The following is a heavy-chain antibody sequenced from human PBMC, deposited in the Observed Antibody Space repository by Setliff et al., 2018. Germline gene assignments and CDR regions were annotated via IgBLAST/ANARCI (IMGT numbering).Heavy chain of an antibody. CDR1: GGSISSSSYY. D-gene: IGHD2-2*01. Sequence: PSETLSLTCTVSGGSISSSSYYWGWIRQPPGKGLEWIGSIYYSGSTYYNPSLKSRVTISVDTSKNQFSLKLSSVTAADMAVCYCARAKGYCSSTSCRIYYFDYWGQGTLVTVSS. J-gene: IGHJ4*02. V-gene: IGHV4-39*07. CDR2: IYYSGST. CDR3: ARAKGYCSSTSCRIYYFDY.